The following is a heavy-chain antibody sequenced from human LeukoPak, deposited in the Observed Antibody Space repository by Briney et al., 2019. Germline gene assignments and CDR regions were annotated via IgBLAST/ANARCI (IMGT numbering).Heavy chain of an antibody. D-gene: IGHD5-24*01. CDR2: IKQDGSEK. Sequence: PGGSLRLSCAASGFTFSSYWISWVRQAPGKGLEWVANIKQDGSEKYYVDSVKDRFTISRDNAKNSLYLQMNSLRAEDTAVYYCARAKEMATILTYWGQGTLVTVSS. CDR3: ARAKEMATILTY. CDR1: GFTFSSYW. V-gene: IGHV3-7*05. J-gene: IGHJ4*02.